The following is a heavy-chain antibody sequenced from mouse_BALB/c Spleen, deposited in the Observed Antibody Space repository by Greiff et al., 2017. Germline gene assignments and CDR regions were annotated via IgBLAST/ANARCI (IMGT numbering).Heavy chain of an antibody. D-gene: IGHD2-4*01. CDR1: GFSLTSYD. J-gene: IGHJ2*01. CDR3: VRVYDYDDGYYFDY. CDR2: IWTGGGT. Sequence: QVQLKQSGPGLVAPSQSLSITCTVSGFSLTSYDISWIRQPPGKGLEWLGVIWTGGGTNYNSAFMSRLSISKDNSKSQVFLKMNSLQTDDTAIYYCVRVYDYDDGYYFDYWGQGTTLTVSS. V-gene: IGHV2-9-2*01.